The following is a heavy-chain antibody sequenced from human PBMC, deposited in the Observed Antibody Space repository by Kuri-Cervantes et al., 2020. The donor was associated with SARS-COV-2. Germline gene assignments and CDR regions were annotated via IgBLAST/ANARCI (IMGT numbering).Heavy chain of an antibody. Sequence: GSLRLSCTVSGGSISSSSYYWGWIRQPPGKGLEWIGSIYYSGSTYYNPSLKSRVTISVDTSKNQFSLKLSSVTAADTAVYYCARVRQSGYYFFLSGFDYWGQGTLVTVSS. J-gene: IGHJ4*02. CDR1: GGSISSSSYY. D-gene: IGHD3-3*01. V-gene: IGHV4-39*01. CDR2: IYYSGST. CDR3: ARVRQSGYYFFLSGFDY.